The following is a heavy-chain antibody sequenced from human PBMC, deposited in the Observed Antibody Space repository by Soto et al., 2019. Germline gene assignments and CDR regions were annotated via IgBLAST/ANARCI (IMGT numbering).Heavy chain of an antibody. CDR1: GFTFSSYA. CDR3: VKVGFTYYFDY. D-gene: IGHD3-16*01. Sequence: QPGGSLRLSCSASGFTFSSYAMYWVRQAQGKGLEYVSVISSNGGSTYYADSVKGRFTISRDNSKNTLYLQMSSLRAEDTAVYYCVKVGFTYYFDYWGQGTRVTGAS. CDR2: ISSNGGST. V-gene: IGHV3-64D*06. J-gene: IGHJ4*02.